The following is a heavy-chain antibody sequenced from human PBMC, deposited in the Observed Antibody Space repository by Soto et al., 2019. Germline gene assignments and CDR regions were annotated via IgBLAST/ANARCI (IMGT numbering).Heavy chain of an antibody. D-gene: IGHD2-15*01. Sequence: PGGSLRLSCAASGFTFSSYAMGWVRQGPGKGPEWVAVVSIGGSTHYADSVRGRFTISRDNSKNTLSLQMNSLTAEDTAVYFCAKRRGAGGHFDYWGQGALVTVLL. V-gene: IGHV3-23*01. CDR1: GFTFSSYA. J-gene: IGHJ4*02. CDR2: VSIGGST. CDR3: AKRRGAGGHFDY.